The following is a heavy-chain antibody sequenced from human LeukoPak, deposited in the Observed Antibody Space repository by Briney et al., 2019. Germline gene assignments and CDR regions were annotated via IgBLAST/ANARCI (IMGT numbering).Heavy chain of an antibody. CDR2: ISGIGGST. Sequence: GGSLRLSCAASGFTFSNYAMSWVRQAPGKGLEWVSGISGIGGSTYYAGSVKGRFNISRDNSKNTLYLQMNSLRAEDTALHYCAKWFGEPFFDYWGQGTLVTVSS. D-gene: IGHD3-10*01. CDR1: GFTFSNYA. CDR3: AKWFGEPFFDY. J-gene: IGHJ4*02. V-gene: IGHV3-23*01.